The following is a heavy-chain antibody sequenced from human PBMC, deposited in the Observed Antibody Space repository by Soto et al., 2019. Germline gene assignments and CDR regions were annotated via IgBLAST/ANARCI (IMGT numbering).Heavy chain of an antibody. CDR3: ARDGLELPFDYYMDV. CDR2: IIPILGIA. D-gene: IGHD1-7*01. J-gene: IGHJ6*03. CDR1: GGTFSSYT. Sequence: SVKVSCKASGGTFSSYTISWVRQAPGQGLEWMGRIIPILGIANYAQKFQGRVTITADKSTSTAYMELSSLRSEDTAVYYCARDGLELPFDYYMDVWGKGTTVTVSS. V-gene: IGHV1-69*04.